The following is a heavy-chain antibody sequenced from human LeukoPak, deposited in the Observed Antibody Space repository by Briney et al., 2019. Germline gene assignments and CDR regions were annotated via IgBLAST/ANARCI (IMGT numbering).Heavy chain of an antibody. CDR1: GFTFSSYA. Sequence: PGGSLRLSCAASGFTFSSYAMSWVRQAPGKGLEWVSAISGSGGSTYYADSVKGRFTISRDNSKNTLYLQTNSLRAEDTAVYYCAKDPTTVVTLDYFDYWGQGTLVTVSS. CDR3: AKDPTTVVTLDYFDY. V-gene: IGHV3-23*01. CDR2: ISGSGGST. J-gene: IGHJ4*02. D-gene: IGHD4-23*01.